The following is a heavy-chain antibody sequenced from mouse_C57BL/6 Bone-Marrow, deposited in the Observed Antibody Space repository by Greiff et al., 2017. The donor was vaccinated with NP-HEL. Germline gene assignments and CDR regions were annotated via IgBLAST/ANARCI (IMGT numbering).Heavy chain of an antibody. CDR2: INPYNGGT. J-gene: IGHJ4*01. CDR3: APFYDYGSSYGNYAMDY. V-gene: IGHV1-19*01. D-gene: IGHD1-1*01. CDR1: GYTFTDYY. Sequence: EVQLQQSGPVLVKPGASVKMSCKASGYTFTDYYMNWVKQSPGKSLEWIGVINPYNGGTSSNQKFKGKATLTVDKSSSTAYMELNSLTSEDSAVYYCAPFYDYGSSYGNYAMDYWGQGTSVTVSS.